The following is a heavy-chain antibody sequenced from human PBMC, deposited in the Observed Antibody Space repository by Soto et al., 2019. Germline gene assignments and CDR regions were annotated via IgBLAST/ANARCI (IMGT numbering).Heavy chain of an antibody. Sequence: SETLSLTCTVSGASISGFYWSWIRKSAGKGLEWIGRIYATGTTDYNPSLKSRVMMSVDTSKKQFSLKLRSVTAADTAVYYCVRDGTKTLRDWFAPWGQGISVTVSS. CDR2: IYATGTT. J-gene: IGHJ5*02. V-gene: IGHV4-4*07. D-gene: IGHD1-1*01. CDR1: GASISGFY. CDR3: VRDGTKTLRDWFAP.